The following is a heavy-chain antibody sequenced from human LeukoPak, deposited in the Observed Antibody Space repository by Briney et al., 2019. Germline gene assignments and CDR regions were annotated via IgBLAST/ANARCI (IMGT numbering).Heavy chain of an antibody. J-gene: IGHJ4*02. D-gene: IGHD6-13*01. Sequence: PSETLSLTCTVSGSSISSYYWSWIRQPPGKRLEWIGYIYYSGSTNYNPSLKSRVTISVDTSKNQFSLKLSSVTAADTAVYYCARDKAAAGGGMDYWGQGTLVTVSS. CDR3: ARDKAAAGGGMDY. CDR2: IYYSGST. CDR1: GSSISSYY. V-gene: IGHV4-59*01.